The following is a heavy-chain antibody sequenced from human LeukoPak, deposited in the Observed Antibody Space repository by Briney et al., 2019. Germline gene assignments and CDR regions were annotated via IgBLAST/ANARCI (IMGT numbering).Heavy chain of an antibody. Sequence: SETLSLTCTVSGGSISSSSYYWGWIRQPPGKGLEWIGSIYYSGSTYYNPSLKSRVTISVDTSKNQFSLKLSPVTAADTAVYYCACGFNFWSGYYNWYFDPWGQGTLVTVSS. CDR2: IYYSGST. CDR3: ACGFNFWSGYYNWYFDP. J-gene: IGHJ5*02. V-gene: IGHV4-39*01. CDR1: GGSISSSSYY. D-gene: IGHD3-3*01.